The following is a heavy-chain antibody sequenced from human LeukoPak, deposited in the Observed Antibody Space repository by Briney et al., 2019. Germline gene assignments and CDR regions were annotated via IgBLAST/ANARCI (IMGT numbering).Heavy chain of an antibody. CDR1: GFTFSRSW. CDR3: ASSGWYSTPNWFDP. J-gene: IGHJ5*02. CDR2: IKEDGSEK. D-gene: IGHD6-19*01. Sequence: PGGSLRLPCAASGFTFSRSWMHWVRQAPGKGLEWVASIKEDGSEKYYVDSVKGRFTISRDNAKNSLYLQMNSLRAEDTAMYYCASSGWYSTPNWFDPWGQGTLVIVSS. V-gene: IGHV3-7*01.